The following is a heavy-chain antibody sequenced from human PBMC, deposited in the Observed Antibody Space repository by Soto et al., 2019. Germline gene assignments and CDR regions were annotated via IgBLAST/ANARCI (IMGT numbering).Heavy chain of an antibody. Sequence: GESLKISCKGSGYSFTSYWIGWVRQMPGKGLEWMGIIYPGDSDTRYSPSFQGQVTISADKSISTAYLQWSSLKASDTAMYYCARQATTVMATGWFGPWGQGTLVTVSS. CDR2: IYPGDSDT. D-gene: IGHD4-4*01. J-gene: IGHJ5*02. CDR3: ARQATTVMATGWFGP. CDR1: GYSFTSYW. V-gene: IGHV5-51*01.